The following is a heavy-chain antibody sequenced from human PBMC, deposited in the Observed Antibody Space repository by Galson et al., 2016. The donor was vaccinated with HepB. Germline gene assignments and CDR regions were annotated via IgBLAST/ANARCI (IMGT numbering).Heavy chain of an antibody. D-gene: IGHD3-3*01. Sequence: SLRLSCAASGFTFSSYGMHWVRQAPGKGLQWVAFIWYDGSNKYSADSVKGRFTISGDNAKNTVYLQMDSLRVEDTAVYYCARASGDGVLSGSLVRLWLNYLGMDVWGPGTTVTVSS. CDR1: GFTFSSYG. CDR2: IWYDGSNK. J-gene: IGHJ6*02. V-gene: IGHV3-33*03. CDR3: ARASGDGVLSGSLVRLWLNYLGMDV.